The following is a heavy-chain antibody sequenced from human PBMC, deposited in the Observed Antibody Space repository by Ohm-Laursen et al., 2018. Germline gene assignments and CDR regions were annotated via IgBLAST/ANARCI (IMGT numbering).Heavy chain of an antibody. Sequence: SLRLSCTASGFTFSSYGMHWVRQAPGKGLEWVAVISYDGSNKYYADSVKGRFTIPRDNSKNTLYLQMNSLRAEDTAVYYCAKEGADSSSWGGYYYYYYGMDVWGQGTTVTVSS. CDR2: ISYDGSNK. CDR1: GFTFSSYG. D-gene: IGHD6-6*01. V-gene: IGHV3-30*18. CDR3: AKEGADSSSWGGYYYYYYGMDV. J-gene: IGHJ6*02.